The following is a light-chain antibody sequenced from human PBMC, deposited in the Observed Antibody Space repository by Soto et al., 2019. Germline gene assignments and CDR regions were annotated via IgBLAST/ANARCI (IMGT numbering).Light chain of an antibody. J-gene: IGLJ3*02. CDR2: KNN. CDR1: RSNIGNNA. CDR3: ATWDDSLNARGV. V-gene: IGLV1-44*01. Sequence: QSVLTQPPSASGTPGQRVTISCSGSRSNIGNNAVSWYQQFPGTAPKLLIYKNNQRPSGVPDRFSGSKSGTSASLAISGLQAGDGADYYCATWDDSLNARGVFGRGTKLTVL.